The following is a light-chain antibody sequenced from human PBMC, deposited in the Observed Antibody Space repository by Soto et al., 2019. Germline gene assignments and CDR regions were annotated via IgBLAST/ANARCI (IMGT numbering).Light chain of an antibody. CDR1: QSVSSSY. V-gene: IGKV3-20*01. J-gene: IGKJ1*01. CDR3: QQYGSSPQT. Sequence: EIVLTQSPGTLSLSPGERATLSCRASQSVSSSYLAWYQQKPGQAPRLLMYETSSRATGIPDRFSGSGFGTDFTLTISRLEPEDFAVYYCQQYGSSPQTFGQGTKVEI. CDR2: ETS.